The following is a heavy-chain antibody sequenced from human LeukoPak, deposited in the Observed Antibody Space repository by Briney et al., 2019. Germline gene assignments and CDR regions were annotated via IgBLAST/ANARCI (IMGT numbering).Heavy chain of an antibody. J-gene: IGHJ3*02. Sequence: GGSLRLSCAASGFTFSSYGMNWVRQAPGKGLEWVSSISSSSSYIYYADSVKGRFTISRDNAENSLYLQMNSLRAEDTAVYYCATLLRASYYDILTGHDAFDIWGQGTMVTVSS. CDR3: ATLLRASYYDILTGHDAFDI. CDR2: ISSSSSYI. D-gene: IGHD3-9*01. V-gene: IGHV3-21*01. CDR1: GFTFSSYG.